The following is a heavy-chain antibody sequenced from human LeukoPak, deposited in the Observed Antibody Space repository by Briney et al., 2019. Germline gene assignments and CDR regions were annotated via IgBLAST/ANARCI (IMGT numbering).Heavy chain of an antibody. Sequence: GGSLRLSCAASGFTFSSYEMNWVRQAPGKGLEWVSYISRSGSTIYYADSVKGRFTISRDNAKNSLYLQMNSLRAEDTAVYYCARARDPSPYGDLLGFDYWGQGTLVTVYS. CDR3: ARARDPSPYGDLLGFDY. J-gene: IGHJ4*02. CDR1: GFTFSSYE. D-gene: IGHD4-17*01. V-gene: IGHV3-48*03. CDR2: ISRSGSTI.